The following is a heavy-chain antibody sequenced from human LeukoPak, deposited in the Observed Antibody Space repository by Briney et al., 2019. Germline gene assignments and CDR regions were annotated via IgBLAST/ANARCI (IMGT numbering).Heavy chain of an antibody. CDR1: GFTFSNAW. Sequence: GGSLRLSCAASGFTFSNAWMSWVRQAPGKGLEWVSYISSSSRSIYYADSVEGRFTISRDNSRNTLYLQMNSLRVQDTAIYYCAKDIWGGNEGWGQGTLVTVSS. CDR2: ISSSSRSI. D-gene: IGHD3-16*01. J-gene: IGHJ4*02. V-gene: IGHV3-48*01. CDR3: AKDIWGGNEG.